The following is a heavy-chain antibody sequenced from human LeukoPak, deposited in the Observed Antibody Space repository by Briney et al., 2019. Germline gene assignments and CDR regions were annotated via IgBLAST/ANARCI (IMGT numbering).Heavy chain of an antibody. V-gene: IGHV1-69*04. J-gene: IGHJ4*02. CDR1: GGTFSSYA. Sequence: SVKVSCKSSGGTFSSYAISWVRQAPGQGLERMGRIIPILGIANYAQKFQGRVTITADKSTSTAYMELSSLRSEDTAVYYCARSRVDTAMALDYWGQGTLVTVSS. CDR2: IIPILGIA. D-gene: IGHD5-18*01. CDR3: ARSRVDTAMALDY.